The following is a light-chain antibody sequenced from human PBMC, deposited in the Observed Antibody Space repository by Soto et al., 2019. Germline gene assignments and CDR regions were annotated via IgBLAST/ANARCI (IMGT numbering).Light chain of an antibody. Sequence: DIQMTQSPSSLSASVGDRVTITCRASQGISNYLAWYQQKPGKVPKLLIYAASTLQSGVPSRFSGSASGTDFILTISSLQPEDVATYYCQKYNSAPRTFGQGTKVEI. J-gene: IGKJ1*01. V-gene: IGKV1-27*01. CDR2: AAS. CDR3: QKYNSAPRT. CDR1: QGISNY.